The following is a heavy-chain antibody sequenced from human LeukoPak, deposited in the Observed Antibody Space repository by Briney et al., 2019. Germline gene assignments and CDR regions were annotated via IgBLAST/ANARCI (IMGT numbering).Heavy chain of an antibody. CDR2: INHSGST. Sequence: SSETLSLTCAVYGGSFSGYYWSWIRQPPGKGLEWIGEINHSGSTNYNPSLKSRVTISVDTSKNQFSLKLSSVTAADTAVYYCASRSVKPGGWFDPWGQGTLVTVSS. D-gene: IGHD3-10*01. CDR1: GGSFSGYY. V-gene: IGHV4-34*01. CDR3: ASRSVKPGGWFDP. J-gene: IGHJ5*02.